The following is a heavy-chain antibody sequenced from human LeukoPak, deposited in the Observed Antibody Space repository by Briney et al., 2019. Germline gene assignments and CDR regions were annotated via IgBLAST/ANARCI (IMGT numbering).Heavy chain of an antibody. J-gene: IGHJ6*04. Sequence: GSLRLSCAASGFTFSTYAMNWVRQAPGKGLEWVSYISSSGSTIYYADSVKGRFTISRDNAKNSLYLQMNSLRAEDTAVYYCAELGITMIGGVWGKGTTVTISS. V-gene: IGHV3-48*04. CDR1: GFTFSTYA. D-gene: IGHD3-10*02. CDR2: ISSSGSTI. CDR3: AELGITMIGGV.